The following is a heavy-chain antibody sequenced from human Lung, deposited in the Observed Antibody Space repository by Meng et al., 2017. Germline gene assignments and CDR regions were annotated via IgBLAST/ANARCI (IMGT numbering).Heavy chain of an antibody. CDR2: INHSGST. D-gene: IGHD4-11*01. V-gene: IGHV4-34*01. CDR3: ARGPTTMAHDFDY. CDR1: GGSFSDYY. J-gene: IGHJ4*02. Sequence: QAHVRHGGAGLLKPSEPLSLTCVVSGGSFSDYYWSWIRQPPGKGLEWIGEINHSGSTNYNPSLESRATISVDTSQNNLSLKLSSVTAADSAVYYCARGPTTMAHDFDYWGQGTLVTVSS.